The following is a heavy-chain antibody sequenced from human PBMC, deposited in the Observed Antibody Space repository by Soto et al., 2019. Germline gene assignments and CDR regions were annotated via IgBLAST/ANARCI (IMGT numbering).Heavy chain of an antibody. J-gene: IGHJ3*02. CDR2: MNPNSGNT. CDR1: GYTFTSYD. V-gene: IGHV1-8*01. Sequence: GASVKVSCKASGYTFTSYDINWVRQATGQGLEWMGWMNPNSGNTGYAQKFQGRVTMTRNTSISTAYMELSNLRSEDMAVYYCARVDPSDHKYVFWSGYPNDAFDICGQATIVTVS. CDR3: ARVDPSDHKYVFWSGYPNDAFDI. D-gene: IGHD3-3*01.